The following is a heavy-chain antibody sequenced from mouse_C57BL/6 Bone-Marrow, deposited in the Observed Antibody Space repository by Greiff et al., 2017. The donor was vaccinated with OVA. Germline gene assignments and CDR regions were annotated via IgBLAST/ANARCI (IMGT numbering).Heavy chain of an antibody. Sequence: VKVVESGAELARPGASVQMSCKASGYTFTSYTIHWVKQRPGQGLEWIGYIDPTNDYTNYNQKFKGKATLTADKSSSTAYMQLSSLTSEDSAVYYCTRGYYFDYWGQGTTLTVSS. V-gene: IGHV1-4*01. J-gene: IGHJ2*01. CDR2: IDPTNDYT. CDR1: GYTFTSYT. CDR3: TRGYYFDY.